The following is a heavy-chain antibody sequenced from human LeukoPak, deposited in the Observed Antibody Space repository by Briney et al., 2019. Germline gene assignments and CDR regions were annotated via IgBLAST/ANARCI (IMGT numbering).Heavy chain of an antibody. CDR3: AREQWLAYPRVAFDI. V-gene: IGHV4-59*01. CDR1: GGSISSYY. D-gene: IGHD6-19*01. CDR2: IYYSGST. J-gene: IGHJ3*02. Sequence: PSETLSLTCTVSGGSISSYYWSWIRQPPGKGLEWIGYIYYSGSTNYNPSLKSRVTISVDTSKNQFSLKLSSVTAADTAVYYCAREQWLAYPRVAFDIWGQGTMVTVSS.